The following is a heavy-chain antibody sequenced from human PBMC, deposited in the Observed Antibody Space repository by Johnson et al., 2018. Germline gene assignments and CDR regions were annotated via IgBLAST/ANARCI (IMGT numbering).Heavy chain of an antibody. V-gene: IGHV3-66*02. CDR2: IYSGGNT. CDR1: GFTFSGYY. D-gene: IGHD2-15*01. J-gene: IGHJ1*01. Sequence: EVQLLESGGGLVKXGGSLRLSCAASGFTFSGYYMSWIRQAPGKGLEWVSVIYSGGNTYYADPVKGRFTISRDNSLQMNSLRAEDTAVYYCSRDLYCSGGSCYNGMCQHWGQGTLVTVSS. CDR3: SRDLYCSGGSCYNGMCQH.